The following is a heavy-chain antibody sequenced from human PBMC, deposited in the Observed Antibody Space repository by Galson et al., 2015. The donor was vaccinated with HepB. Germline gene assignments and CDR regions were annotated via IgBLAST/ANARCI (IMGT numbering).Heavy chain of an antibody. D-gene: IGHD2-21*02. V-gene: IGHV3-23*01. Sequence: SLRLSCAASGFTFSSYAMSWVRQAPGKGLEWVSAISGSGGSTYYADSVKGRFTISRDNAKNTLYLQMNSLRAEDTAVYYCAKSSVVVTANDAFDIWGQGTMVTVSS. J-gene: IGHJ3*02. CDR3: AKSSVVVTANDAFDI. CDR1: GFTFSSYA. CDR2: ISGSGGST.